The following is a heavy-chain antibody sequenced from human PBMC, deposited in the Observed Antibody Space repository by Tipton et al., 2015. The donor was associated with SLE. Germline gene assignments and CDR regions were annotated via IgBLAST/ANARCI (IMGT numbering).Heavy chain of an antibody. Sequence: TLSLTCAVYGGSFSGYFWTWIRQPPGKGLEWIGEIDHRGFTNYNPSLKSRVTFSLDTSKNQFSLKLSSVTAADTAVYYCASLEVGYLDAFDIWGQGTMVTVSS. V-gene: IGHV4-34*01. J-gene: IGHJ3*02. CDR1: GGSFSGYF. CDR3: ASLEVGYLDAFDI. D-gene: IGHD5-18*01. CDR2: IDHRGFT.